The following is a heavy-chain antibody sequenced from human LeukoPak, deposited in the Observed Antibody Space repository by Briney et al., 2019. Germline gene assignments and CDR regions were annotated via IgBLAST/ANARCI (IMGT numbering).Heavy chain of an antibody. V-gene: IGHV1-2*02. D-gene: IGHD2-21*01. CDR1: GYTFTAFD. CDR2: INANSGDT. Sequence: ASVKVSCTPSGYTFTAFDMPTGRQAPGQGLEWMGWINANSGDTKYAQKFQGRVTMTRDTSISTAYMELSRLRSDDTAMYCCPRETSGDSDYWGQGTLVTVSS. J-gene: IGHJ4*02. CDR3: PRETSGDSDY.